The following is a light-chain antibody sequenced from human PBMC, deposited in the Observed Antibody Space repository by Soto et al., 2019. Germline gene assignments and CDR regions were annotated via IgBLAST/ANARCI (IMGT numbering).Light chain of an antibody. CDR3: CSHSASYTFV. CDR2: DVT. J-gene: IGLJ1*01. V-gene: IGLV2-11*01. Sequence: QSALTQPRSVSGSPGQSVTISCTGTSSDVGGYNCVSWYQQHPGKAPQLIIYDVTQRPSGVPDRFSGSKSGNTASLSISGLQVEDEADYYCCSHSASYTFVFGTGTKGTVL. CDR1: SSDVGGYNC.